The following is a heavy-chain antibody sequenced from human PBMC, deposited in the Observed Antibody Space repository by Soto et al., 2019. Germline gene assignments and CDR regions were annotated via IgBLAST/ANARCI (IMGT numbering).Heavy chain of an antibody. Sequence: QVQLVQSGPDLKRPGASMKFSCKASGYTFTSYGISWVRQAPGQGLEWMALSSPLKGRTQYSQKAQGRVTLSTDTSSNTAYMEMTTLRVDDTAVYYCAMAYDDRPEYFKPWGQGTLVTVS. CDR3: AMAYDDRPEYFKP. D-gene: IGHD4-17*01. CDR1: GYTFTSYG. J-gene: IGHJ1*01. CDR2: SSPLKGRT. V-gene: IGHV1-18*04.